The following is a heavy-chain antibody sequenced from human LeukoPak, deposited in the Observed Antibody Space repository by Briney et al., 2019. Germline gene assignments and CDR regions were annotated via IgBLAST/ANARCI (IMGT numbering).Heavy chain of an antibody. CDR1: GGSISSGGYY. D-gene: IGHD3-16*01. CDR2: IYYSGST. CDR3: ARDWGRGLDAFDI. J-gene: IGHJ3*02. Sequence: SETLSLTCTVSGGSISSGGYYWSWIRQHPGKGLEWIGYIYYSGSTYYNPSLKSRVTISVDTSKNQFSLKLSSVTAADTAVYYCARDWGRGLDAFDIWGQGTMVTVSS. V-gene: IGHV4-30-4*08.